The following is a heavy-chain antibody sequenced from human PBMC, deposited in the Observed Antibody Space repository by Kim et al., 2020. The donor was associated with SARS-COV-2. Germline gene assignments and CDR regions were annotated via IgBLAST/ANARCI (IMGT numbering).Heavy chain of an antibody. J-gene: IGHJ4*02. Sequence: YNPSLKSRVTISVDTSKNPFSRRLKSVTAAETAVYYCARGEEDHAPFPFDYWSQGTLVTVSS. V-gene: IGHV4-34*01. D-gene: IGHD2-21*01. CDR3: ARGEEDHAPFPFDY.